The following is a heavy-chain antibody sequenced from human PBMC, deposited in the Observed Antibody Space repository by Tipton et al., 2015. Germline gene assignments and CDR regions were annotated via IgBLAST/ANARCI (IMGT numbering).Heavy chain of an antibody. J-gene: IGHJ4*02. CDR2: IYNNGIT. CDR3: ARYSGPFMPLDS. CDR1: GFTFSSYS. Sequence: LRLSCAASGFTFSSYSMNWVRQAPGKGLEWIGYIYNNGITDYSPSLTSRVTISVDASKNQFSLNLNSVTAADTAVYYCARYSGPFMPLDSWGQGTLVTASS. V-gene: IGHV4-59*01. D-gene: IGHD1-26*01.